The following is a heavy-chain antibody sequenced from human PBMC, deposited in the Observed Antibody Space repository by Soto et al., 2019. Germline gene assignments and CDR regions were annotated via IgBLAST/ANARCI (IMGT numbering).Heavy chain of an antibody. CDR2: ISSSSSYI. V-gene: IGHV3-21*01. D-gene: IGHD3-9*01. CDR3: AREDYDILTGYYRVDYYYGMDV. Sequence: PSGFLRLSCAASRFTFTRSNMHKIRQAPGKGLEWVSSISSSSSYIYYADSVKGRFTISRDNAKKSLYLQMNSLRAEDTAVYYCAREDYDILTGYYRVDYYYGMDVWGQGT. J-gene: IGHJ6*02. CDR1: RFTFTRSN.